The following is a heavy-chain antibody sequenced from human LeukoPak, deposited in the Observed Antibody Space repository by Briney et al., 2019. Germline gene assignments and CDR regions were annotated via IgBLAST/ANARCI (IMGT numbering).Heavy chain of an antibody. CDR3: ARRSQAAAGRGIDY. CDR1: GGSISSSSYY. D-gene: IGHD6-13*01. CDR2: MSNSGST. V-gene: IGHV4-39*01. Sequence: SETLSLTCTASGGSISSSSYYWGWIRQSPGKGLEWIGTMSNSGSTYYNPSLKSRVTISGDTAKNQFSLKLSSVTAADTAVYYCARRSQAAAGRGIDYWGQGTLVTVSS. J-gene: IGHJ4*02.